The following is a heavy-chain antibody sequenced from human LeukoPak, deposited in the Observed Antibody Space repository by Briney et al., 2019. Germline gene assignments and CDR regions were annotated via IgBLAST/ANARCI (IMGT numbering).Heavy chain of an antibody. CDR1: GYTFTGYY. Sequence: ASVKVSCKASGYTFTGYYMHWVRQAPGQGLEWMGWINPNSGGTNYAQKFQGRVTMTRDTSISTAYMEIYSLKSEDTALYYCARTHYYGSSRSPNWFDPWGQGTLVTVSS. V-gene: IGHV1-2*02. D-gene: IGHD3-22*01. CDR3: ARTHYYGSSRSPNWFDP. CDR2: INPNSGGT. J-gene: IGHJ5*02.